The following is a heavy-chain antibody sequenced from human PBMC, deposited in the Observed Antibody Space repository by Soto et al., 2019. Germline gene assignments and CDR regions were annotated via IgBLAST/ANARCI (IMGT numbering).Heavy chain of an antibody. J-gene: IGHJ6*02. CDR1: GFTFSSYG. CDR2: ISYDGSNK. CDR3: AKEGVVAARGMVSYGMDG. V-gene: IGHV3-30*18. Sequence: QVQLVESGGGVVQPGRSLRLSCAASGFTFSSYGMHWVRQAPGKGLEWVAVISYDGSNKYYADSVKGRFTISRDNSKNTLYLQMNSLRAEDTAVYYCAKEGVVAARGMVSYGMDGWGQGTTVTVSS. D-gene: IGHD2-15*01.